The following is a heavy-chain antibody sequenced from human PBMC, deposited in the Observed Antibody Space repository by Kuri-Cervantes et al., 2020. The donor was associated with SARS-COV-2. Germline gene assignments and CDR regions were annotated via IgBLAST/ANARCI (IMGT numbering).Heavy chain of an antibody. CDR2: IYYSGST. J-gene: IGHJ1*01. CDR1: GGSISSSSYY. D-gene: IGHD3-22*01. V-gene: IGHV4-39*01. CDR3: ARPDYDSIWGFQH. Sequence: SETLSLTCTVSGGSISSSSYYWGWIRQPPGKGLEWIGSIYYSGSTYYNPSLKSRVTISVDTSKNQFSLKLSSVTAADTAVYYCARPDYDSIWGFQHWGQGTLVTVSS.